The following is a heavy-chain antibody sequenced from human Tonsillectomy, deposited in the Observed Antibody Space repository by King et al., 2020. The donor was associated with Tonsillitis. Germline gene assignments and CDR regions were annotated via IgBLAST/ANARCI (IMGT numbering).Heavy chain of an antibody. CDR2: IYYCGGT. V-gene: IGHV4-31*03. CDR1: GGSISSGGYY. J-gene: IGHJ4*02. Sequence: QLQESGPGLVKPSQTLSLTCSVSGGSISSGGYYWSWIRQHPGKGLDWIGYIYYCGGTYYNPSLKSRVTMSVDTSKNQFSLSLTSVTAADTAVYFCASYHCSGTTCYWGYWGQGTLVTVSS. CDR3: ASYHCSGTTCYWGY. D-gene: IGHD2-2*01.